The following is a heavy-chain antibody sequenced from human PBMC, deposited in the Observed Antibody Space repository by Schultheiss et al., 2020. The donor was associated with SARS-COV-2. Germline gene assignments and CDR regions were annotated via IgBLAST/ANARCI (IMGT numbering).Heavy chain of an antibody. CDR1: GFTFSNHA. Sequence: GGSLRLSCSASGFTFSNHAMHWVRQAPGKGLEYVSAISSNGGSIYYADSVKGRFTISRDNAKNSLYLQMNSLRAEDTAVYYCATYHYDSSGYPYYYYYGMDVWGQGTTVTVAS. CDR3: ATYHYDSSGYPYYYYYGMDV. J-gene: IGHJ6*02. V-gene: IGHV3-64*04. CDR2: ISSNGGSI. D-gene: IGHD3-22*01.